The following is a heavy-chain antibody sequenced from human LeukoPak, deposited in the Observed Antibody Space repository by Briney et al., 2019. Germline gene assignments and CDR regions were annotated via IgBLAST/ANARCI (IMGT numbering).Heavy chain of an antibody. CDR1: GFTFSSYA. CDR3: ARDLRRYYDFWSG. CDR2: ISHSGSL. V-gene: IGHV3-23*01. Sequence: PGGSLRLSCAGSGFTFSSYAMNWVRQAPGKGLEWVSSISHSGSLSYADSVKGRFTISRDNSMNTLYLQMSSLRAEDTAVYYCARDLRRYYDFWSGWGQGTLVTVSS. D-gene: IGHD3-3*01. J-gene: IGHJ4*02.